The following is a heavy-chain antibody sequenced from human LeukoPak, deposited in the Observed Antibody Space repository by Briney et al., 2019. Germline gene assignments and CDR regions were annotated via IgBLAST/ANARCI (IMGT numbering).Heavy chain of an antibody. J-gene: IGHJ4*02. V-gene: IGHV1-2*02. CDR2: INPNSGGT. Sequence: ASVKVSCKAAGYTFTDYYIQWVRQAPGQGLEWMRWINPNSGGTNCAQKFQGRVTVTRDTSISTVYMELSSLRSDDTAVYYCARGKSSFYWGQGTLVTVSS. CDR3: ARGKSSFY. CDR1: GYTFTDYY.